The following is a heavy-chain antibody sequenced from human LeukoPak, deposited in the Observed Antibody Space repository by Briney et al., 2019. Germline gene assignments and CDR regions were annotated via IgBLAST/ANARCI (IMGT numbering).Heavy chain of an antibody. CDR1: GGSISSSGYY. Sequence: SQTLSLTCTVSGGSISSSGYYWSWIRQLPGKGLEWIGYIYYSGSTYYNPSLKSRVTISLDPSKNQFFLTLSSVTAADTAVYYCAREGYYDNSGYRFDHWGQGTLVTVSS. D-gene: IGHD3-22*01. V-gene: IGHV4-31*03. CDR3: AREGYYDNSGYRFDH. J-gene: IGHJ4*02. CDR2: IYYSGST.